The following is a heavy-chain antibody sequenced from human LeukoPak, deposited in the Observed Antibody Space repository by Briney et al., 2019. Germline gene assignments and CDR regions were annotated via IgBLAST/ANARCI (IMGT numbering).Heavy chain of an antibody. CDR1: GYTFTSYA. J-gene: IGHJ4*02. Sequence: GASVKVSCKASGYTFTSYAMNWVRQAPGQGLEWMGWINTNTGNPTYAQGFTGRFVFSLDTSVSTAYLQISSLKAEDTAVYYCARAVIEEAYDYVWGSYRGNYFDYWGQGTLVTVSS. D-gene: IGHD3-16*02. CDR2: INTNTGNP. V-gene: IGHV7-4-1*02. CDR3: ARAVIEEAYDYVWGSYRGNYFDY.